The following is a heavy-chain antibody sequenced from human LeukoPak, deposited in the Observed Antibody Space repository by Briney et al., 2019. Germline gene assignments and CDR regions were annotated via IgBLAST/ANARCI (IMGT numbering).Heavy chain of an antibody. V-gene: IGHV1-18*04. CDR3: AELYCSSTSCYNHWFDP. D-gene: IGHD2-2*02. CDR1: GYTFTSYG. CDR2: ISAYNGNT. J-gene: IGHJ5*02. Sequence: AASVKVSCKASGYTFTSYGISWVRQAPGQGLEWMGWISAYNGNTNYAQKLQGRVTMTTDTSTSTAYMELRSLRSDDTAVYYCAELYCSSTSCYNHWFDPWGQGTLDTVSS.